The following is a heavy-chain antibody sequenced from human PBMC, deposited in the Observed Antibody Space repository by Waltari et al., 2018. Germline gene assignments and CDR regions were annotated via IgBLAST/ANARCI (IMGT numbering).Heavy chain of an antibody. CDR3: ARERPTASCYDY. D-gene: IGHD2-15*01. V-gene: IGHV1-8*01. Sequence: YAQKFQGRVTMTRNTSISTAYMELSSLRSEDTAVYYCARERPTASCYDYWGQGTLVTVSS. J-gene: IGHJ4*02.